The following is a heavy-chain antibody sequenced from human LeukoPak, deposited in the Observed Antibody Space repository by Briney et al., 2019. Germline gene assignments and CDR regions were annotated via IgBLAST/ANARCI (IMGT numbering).Heavy chain of an antibody. CDR2: INPNSGGT. Sequence: ASVKVSCKASGYNFTGYYMHWVRQAPGQGLEWVACINPNSGGTNYAQKFQGRVTMTRDTSISTAYMELSRLISDDTAVYYCARGISLVRGVIQNGNWFDPWGQGTLVTVSS. D-gene: IGHD3-10*01. J-gene: IGHJ5*02. V-gene: IGHV1-2*02. CDR3: ARGISLVRGVIQNGNWFDP. CDR1: GYNFTGYY.